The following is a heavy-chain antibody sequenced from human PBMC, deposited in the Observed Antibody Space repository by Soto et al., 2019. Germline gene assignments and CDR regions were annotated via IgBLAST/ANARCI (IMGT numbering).Heavy chain of an antibody. D-gene: IGHD4-17*01. CDR1: GFTFSSYW. CDR2: IKSDGSGA. J-gene: IGHJ4*02. V-gene: IGHV3-74*03. CDR3: ARDLGYGDYEY. Sequence: GGSLRLSCAASGFTFSSYWMHWVRQAPGKGLVWVSRIKSDGSGATYADSVQGRFTISRDNAKNSLDLQMNSLRAEDTAVYYCARDLGYGDYEYWGQGTLVT.